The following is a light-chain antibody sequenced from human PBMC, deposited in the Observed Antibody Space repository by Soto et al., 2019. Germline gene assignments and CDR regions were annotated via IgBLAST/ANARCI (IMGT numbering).Light chain of an antibody. J-gene: IGKJ1*01. CDR3: QQYSDWPPWT. CDR2: GAS. Sequence: EIVMTQSPDTRSVSPGERASLSFRASQSVKTKLAWYQKKPGQPPRLLIYGASIRATGIPARFSGSGSGTEFTLTISSLQSEDFAVYYCQQYSDWPPWTFGQGTKVDIK. V-gene: IGKV3-15*01. CDR1: QSVKTK.